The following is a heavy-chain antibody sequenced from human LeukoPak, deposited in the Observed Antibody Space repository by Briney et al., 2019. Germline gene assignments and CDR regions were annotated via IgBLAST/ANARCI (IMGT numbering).Heavy chain of an antibody. V-gene: IGHV3-11*01. Sequence: GGSLRLSCAASGFTFSDYYMSWIRQAPGKGLEWVSYISNSGNTTYYADSVKGRFTISRDNAKNSLYLQMNSLRAEDTAVYYCAELGITMIGGVWGKGTTVTISS. D-gene: IGHD3-10*02. CDR1: GFTFSDYY. CDR2: ISNSGNTT. CDR3: AELGITMIGGV. J-gene: IGHJ6*04.